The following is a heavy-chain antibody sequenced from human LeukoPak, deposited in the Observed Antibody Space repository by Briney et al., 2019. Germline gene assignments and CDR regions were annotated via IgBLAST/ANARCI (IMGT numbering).Heavy chain of an antibody. D-gene: IGHD4-17*01. CDR3: ARASYGEEFDY. CDR2: IYSGGST. V-gene: IGHV3-66*01. J-gene: IGHJ4*02. Sequence: GGSLRLSCAASGFTVSSNYMSWVRQAPGKGLEWVSVIYSGGSTYYADSVKGRFTISRDNSKNTLYLQMNSLRAEDTAVYYCARASYGEEFDYWGQGTLVTVSP. CDR1: GFTVSSNY.